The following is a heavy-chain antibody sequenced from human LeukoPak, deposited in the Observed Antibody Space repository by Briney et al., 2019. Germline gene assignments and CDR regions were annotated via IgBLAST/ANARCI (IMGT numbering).Heavy chain of an antibody. D-gene: IGHD6-13*01. Sequence: SETLSLTCTVSGGSISSSSYYWAWIRQPPGKGLEWIGSIYYSGNTYYKSSLKSRVTIAVDTSKNQFSLKLSSVTAADTAVYYCARCPPGIAAGDGDYWGQGTLVTVSS. CDR3: ARCPPGIAAGDGDY. J-gene: IGHJ4*02. V-gene: IGHV4-39*01. CDR1: GGSISSSSYY. CDR2: IYYSGNT.